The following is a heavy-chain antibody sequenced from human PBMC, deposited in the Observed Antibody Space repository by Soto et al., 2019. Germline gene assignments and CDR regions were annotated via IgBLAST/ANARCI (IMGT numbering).Heavy chain of an antibody. CDR3: CVIKRRDQYSTSGYWFDP. CDR1: GFTFSHAW. V-gene: IGHV3-15*01. CDR2: IKSKADGETK. J-gene: IGHJ5*02. Sequence: GSLRLSCAASGFTFSHAWMSWVRQAPGKGLEWVGRIKSKADGETKDYGAPVRGRFTISRDDSQDILYLHMNSLRIEDTAVYYCCVIKRRDQYSTSGYWFDPWGPGTLVTVSS. D-gene: IGHD4-4*01.